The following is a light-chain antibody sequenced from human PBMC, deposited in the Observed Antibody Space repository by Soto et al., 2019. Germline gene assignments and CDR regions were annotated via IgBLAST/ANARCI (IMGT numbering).Light chain of an antibody. CDR3: QQSHSTPLT. Sequence: DIQMTQSPSSLSASVGDRVTITCRAGQSVSSWLAWYQQKPGKAPKLLIYKASTLESGVPSRFSGSGSGTDFTLTISSLQPEDFATYYCQQSHSTPLTFGQGTKVDIK. J-gene: IGKJ1*01. CDR2: KAS. V-gene: IGKV1-5*03. CDR1: QSVSSW.